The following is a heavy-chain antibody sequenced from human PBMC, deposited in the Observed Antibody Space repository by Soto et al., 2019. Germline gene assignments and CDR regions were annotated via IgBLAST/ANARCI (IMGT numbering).Heavy chain of an antibody. CDR1: GYTFTRYG. J-gene: IGHJ5*02. V-gene: IGHV1-18*01. Sequence: ASVKVSCQASGYTFTRYGLTWVRQAPGQGLGWMGWISAYNGKTNYAQKLQGRVTMTTDTSTSTAYMELRSLRSDDTAVYYCARIVGADRRWFDPWGQGTLVTVSS. CDR2: ISAYNGKT. CDR3: ARIVGADRRWFDP. D-gene: IGHD1-26*01.